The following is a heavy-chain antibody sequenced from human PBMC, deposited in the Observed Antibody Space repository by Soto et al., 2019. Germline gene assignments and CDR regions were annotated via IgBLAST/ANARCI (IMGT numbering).Heavy chain of an antibody. D-gene: IGHD1-26*01. CDR1: GFTFSSYG. CDR2: ISYDGSNT. V-gene: IGHV3-30*18. J-gene: IGHJ4*02. Sequence: QVQLVESGGGVVQPGRSLRLSCVASGFTFSSYGMHWVRQAPGKGLEWVAIISYDGSNTYYADSVKGRFTISRDNSKNTLYVXMNSLRAEDTSVYYCAKEGGLSGSYYISSSYYFDYWGQGTLVTVSS. CDR3: AKEGGLSGSYYISSSYYFDY.